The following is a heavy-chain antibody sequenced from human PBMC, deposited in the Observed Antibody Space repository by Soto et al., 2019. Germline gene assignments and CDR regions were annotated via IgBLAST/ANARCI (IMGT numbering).Heavy chain of an antibody. D-gene: IGHD6-19*01. CDR3: ATSGVGWSLH. Sequence: QVQLVQSGAEVKKPGASVKVSCKASGYTFSSYDINWVRQATGQGLEWMGWLNPNSGYTGYAQKFKGRGTLTRNTSINPAHIELTSLTSDDPAVCYCATSGVGWSLHWGPGTLVTVSS. J-gene: IGHJ4*02. CDR1: GYTFSSYD. CDR2: LNPNSGYT. V-gene: IGHV1-8*01.